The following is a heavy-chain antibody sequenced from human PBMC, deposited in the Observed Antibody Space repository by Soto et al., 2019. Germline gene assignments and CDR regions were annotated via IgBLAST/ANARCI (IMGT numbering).Heavy chain of an antibody. CDR3: AKDLSSGWYEPPCFDY. CDR1: GFTFSSYA. D-gene: IGHD6-19*01. Sequence: EVQLLESGGGLVQPGGSLRLSCAASGFTFSSYAMSWVRQAPGKGLEWVSAISGSGGSTYYADSVKGRFTISRDNSKNTLYLQMNSLRAEDTAVYYCAKDLSSGWYEPPCFDYWGQGTLVTVSS. J-gene: IGHJ4*02. CDR2: ISGSGGST. V-gene: IGHV3-23*01.